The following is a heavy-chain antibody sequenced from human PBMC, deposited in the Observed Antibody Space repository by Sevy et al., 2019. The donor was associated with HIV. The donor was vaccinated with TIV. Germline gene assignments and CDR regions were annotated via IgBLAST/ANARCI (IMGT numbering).Heavy chain of an antibody. Sequence: SETLSLTCTVSGYSISSGYYWGWIRQPPGKGLEWIGSIYHSGSTYYNPSLKSRVTISVDTSKNQFSLKLSSVTAADTAVYYCARIKLEPGAAAGTDYYYGMDVWGQGTTVTVSS. D-gene: IGHD6-13*01. V-gene: IGHV4-38-2*02. CDR1: GYSISSGYY. CDR2: IYHSGST. CDR3: ARIKLEPGAAAGTDYYYGMDV. J-gene: IGHJ6*02.